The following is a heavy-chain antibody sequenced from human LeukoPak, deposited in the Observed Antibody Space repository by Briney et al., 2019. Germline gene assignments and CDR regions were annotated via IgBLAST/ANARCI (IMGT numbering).Heavy chain of an antibody. CDR2: SNTDGTI. CDR1: GFTFSYYS. CDR3: VRDRDYAFDF. V-gene: IGHV3-48*02. Sequence: PGGSLRLSCAASGFTFSYYSMNWVRQAPGKGLEWISYSNTDGTISYVDSVKGRFTISRDNAENSLYLQMNSLRDEDTAVYFCVRDRDYAFDFWGQGTMVTVSS. J-gene: IGHJ3*01.